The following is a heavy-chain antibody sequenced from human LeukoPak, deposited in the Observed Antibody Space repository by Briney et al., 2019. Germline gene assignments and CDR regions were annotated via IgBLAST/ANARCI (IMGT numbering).Heavy chain of an antibody. CDR3: ARGPHPYDILTGYSTPSLVDY. D-gene: IGHD3-9*01. CDR1: GYTFTSYD. Sequence: ASVKVPCKASGYTFTSYDINWVRQATGQGLEWMGWMNPNSGNTGYAQKFQGRVTMTRNTSISTAYMELSSLRSEDTAVYYCARGPHPYDILTGYSTPSLVDYWGQGTLVTVSS. J-gene: IGHJ4*02. V-gene: IGHV1-8*01. CDR2: MNPNSGNT.